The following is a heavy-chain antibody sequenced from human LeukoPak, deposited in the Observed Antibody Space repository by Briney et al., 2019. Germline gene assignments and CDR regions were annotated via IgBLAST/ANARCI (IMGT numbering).Heavy chain of an antibody. CDR3: ARDYRSSSGRAFDI. CDR2: ISSSSSTI. V-gene: IGHV3-48*04. Sequence: GGSLRLSCAASGFTFSTYSMNWVHQAPGKGLEWVSIISSSSSTIYYADSVKGRFTISRDNAKNSLYLQMNSLRAEDTAVYYCARDYRSSSGRAFDIWGQGTMVTVSS. CDR1: GFTFSTYS. D-gene: IGHD6-13*01. J-gene: IGHJ3*02.